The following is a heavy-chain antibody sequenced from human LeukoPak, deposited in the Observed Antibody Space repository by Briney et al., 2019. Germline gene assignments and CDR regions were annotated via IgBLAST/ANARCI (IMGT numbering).Heavy chain of an antibody. D-gene: IGHD1-1*01. Sequence: PGGSLRLSCAASGFPFNTYVMHWVRQAPGKGLEWVALTSYDGSNKFYADSVRGRFTISRDNSKKSLYLQMNSLRAEDTAVYYCARDSPGYLAYDSWGQGTLVTVSS. CDR2: TSYDGSNK. V-gene: IGHV3-30*03. CDR3: ARDSPGYLAYDS. CDR1: GFPFNTYV. J-gene: IGHJ4*02.